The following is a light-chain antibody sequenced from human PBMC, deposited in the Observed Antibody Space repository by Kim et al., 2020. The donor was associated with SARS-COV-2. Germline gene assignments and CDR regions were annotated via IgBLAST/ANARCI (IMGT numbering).Light chain of an antibody. CDR3: SSYTTSTTVV. CDR1: ESDVGAYGF. Sequence: GQSITISCTGTESDVGAYGFVSWYQQHPDKAPQLIIYDVFTRPSGVSNRFSGSKSGNTASLTSSGLQAEDEADYYCSSYTTSTTVVFGGGTKVTVL. J-gene: IGLJ2*01. V-gene: IGLV2-14*03. CDR2: DVF.